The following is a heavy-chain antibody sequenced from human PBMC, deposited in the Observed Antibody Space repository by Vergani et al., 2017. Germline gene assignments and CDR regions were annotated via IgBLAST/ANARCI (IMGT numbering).Heavy chain of an antibody. CDR3: ARDPPGDFWSGYYYYYYMDV. CDR1: GFTFSSYW. CDR2: IKQDGSEK. D-gene: IGHD3-3*01. J-gene: IGHJ6*03. Sequence: EVQLVESGGGLVQPGGSLRLSCAASGFTFSSYWMSWVRQAPGKGLEWVANIKQDGSEKYYVDPVKGRFTISRDNAKNSLYLQMNSLRAEDTAVYYCARDPPGDFWSGYYYYYYMDVWGKGTTVTVSS. V-gene: IGHV3-7*01.